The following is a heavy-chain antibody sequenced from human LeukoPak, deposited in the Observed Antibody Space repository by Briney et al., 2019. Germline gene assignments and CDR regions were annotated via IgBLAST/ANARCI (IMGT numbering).Heavy chain of an antibody. CDR3: ARGERHSGYDFGIYYMDV. CDR2: IIPIFGTA. J-gene: IGHJ6*03. D-gene: IGHD5-12*01. V-gene: IGHV1-69*13. CDR1: GYTFTGYY. Sequence: GASVKVSCKASGYTFTGYYMHWVRQAPGQGLEWMGGIIPIFGTANYAQKFQGRVTITADESTSTAYMELSSLRSEDTAVYYCARGERHSGYDFGIYYMDVWGKGTTVTVSS.